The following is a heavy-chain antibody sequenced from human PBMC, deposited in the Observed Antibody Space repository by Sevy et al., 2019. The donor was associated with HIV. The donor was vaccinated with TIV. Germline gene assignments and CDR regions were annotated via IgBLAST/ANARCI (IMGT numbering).Heavy chain of an antibody. V-gene: IGHV3-53*01. D-gene: IGHD3-22*01. J-gene: IGHJ6*02. CDR1: GFTVSDNH. CDR3: ARDRVTYYYDSSGYYTSGYGMDV. CDR2: IYSSDRT. Sequence: GGSLRLSCAASGFTVSDNHMNWVRQAPGKGLEWVSVIYSSDRTYYADSVKGRFTVSRDNSKNTLYLQMNSLRAEDTAVYYCARDRVTYYYDSSGYYTSGYGMDVWGQGTTVIVSS.